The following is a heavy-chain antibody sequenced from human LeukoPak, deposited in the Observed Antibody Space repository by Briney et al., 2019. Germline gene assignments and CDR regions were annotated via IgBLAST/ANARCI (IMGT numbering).Heavy chain of an antibody. CDR3: ARTREGGYFDY. Sequence: GGSLRLSCAVSGFTLGSYSMDWVRQAPGKGLEWLAYISSDATSIYYADSVKGRFSISRDNAKKSLYLQMNSLRTEDTAVYYCARTREGGYFDYWGQGTLVTVSS. V-gene: IGHV3-48*04. CDR1: GFTLGSYS. D-gene: IGHD1-26*01. CDR2: ISSDATSI. J-gene: IGHJ4*02.